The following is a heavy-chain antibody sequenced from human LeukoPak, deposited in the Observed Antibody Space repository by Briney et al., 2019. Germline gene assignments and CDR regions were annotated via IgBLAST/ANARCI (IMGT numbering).Heavy chain of an antibody. J-gene: IGHJ6*02. V-gene: IGHV3-33*08. CDR1: GFTFSSYG. CDR3: ARWDYSAAARRSGDYSMDV. D-gene: IGHD3-3*01. Sequence: PGGSLRLSCAASGFTFSSYGMHWVRQAPGTGLEWVAVIWYDGGNKYYADSVKGRFTISRDNPKNTVYLEMNSLRVEDTAVYYCARWDYSAAARRSGDYSMDVWGQGTTVTVSS. CDR2: IWYDGGNK.